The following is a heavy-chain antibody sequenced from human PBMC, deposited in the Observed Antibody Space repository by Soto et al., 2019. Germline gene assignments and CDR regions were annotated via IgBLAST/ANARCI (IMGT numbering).Heavy chain of an antibody. J-gene: IGHJ4*02. V-gene: IGHV2-5*02. D-gene: IGHD4-4*01. CDR3: AHSHDAYRLFDY. Sequence: QITLKESGPTLVKPTQTLTLTCTFSGFSLSTSGVGVGWIRQPPGKALEWLALIYWDDDKRYSPSLKSRLTITKDTFKNQVVLTLTNMDPVDTATYYCAHSHDAYRLFDYWGQGTLVTVSS. CDR1: GFSLSTSGVG. CDR2: IYWDDDK.